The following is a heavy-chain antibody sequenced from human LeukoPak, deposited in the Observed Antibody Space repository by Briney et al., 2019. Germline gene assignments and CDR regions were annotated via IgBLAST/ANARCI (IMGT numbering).Heavy chain of an antibody. CDR2: IRAGGTT. CDR1: GFTFSNAW. D-gene: IGHD1-14*01. CDR3: AADVPSPLAQTDY. Sequence: PGGSLRLSCAASGFTFSNAWMSWVRQAPGKGLEWVARIRAGGTTDYAAPVKGRFTISRDDSMNTLSLQMDSLKTGDTAVYYCAADVPSPLAQTDYWGQGTPVTVSS. V-gene: IGHV3-15*01. J-gene: IGHJ4*02.